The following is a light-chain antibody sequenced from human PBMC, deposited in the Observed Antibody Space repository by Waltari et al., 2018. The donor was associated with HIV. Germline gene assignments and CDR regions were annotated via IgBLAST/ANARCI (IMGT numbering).Light chain of an antibody. Sequence: EIMLTQSPATLSLSPGERAPLSCRASESVHKYLVWFQQKPGQAPRLVIYDASNRATGIPARFSGSGSGTDFTLSITNVEPEDFAVYYCQHRVSWPPITFGQGTRLE. J-gene: IGKJ5*01. CDR2: DAS. CDR3: QHRVSWPPIT. CDR1: ESVHKY. V-gene: IGKV3-11*01.